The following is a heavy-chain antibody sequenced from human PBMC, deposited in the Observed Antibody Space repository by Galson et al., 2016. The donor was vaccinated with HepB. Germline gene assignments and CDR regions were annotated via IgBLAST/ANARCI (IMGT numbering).Heavy chain of an antibody. J-gene: IGHJ4*02. CDR3: AKVMWRSYHDYVPPFDS. Sequence: SLRLSCAASGFTFSTYGMHWVRQAPGKGLEWVAVISYDGSNKYYADSVKGRFTISRDNSENTLYLHMNRLRVEDTAGYYCAKVMWRSYHDYVPPFDSWGQGALVTVSS. CDR1: GFTFSTYG. D-gene: IGHD4/OR15-4a*01. CDR2: ISYDGSNK. V-gene: IGHV3-30*18.